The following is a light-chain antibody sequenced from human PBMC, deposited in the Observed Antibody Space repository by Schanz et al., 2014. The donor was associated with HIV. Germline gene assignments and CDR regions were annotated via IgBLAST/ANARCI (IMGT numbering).Light chain of an antibody. V-gene: IGKV3-15*01. CDR3: QQYGGSPRT. CDR1: QSVHSN. CDR2: GAS. J-gene: IGKJ1*01. Sequence: EIVMTQSPATLSVSPGERATLSCRASQSVHSNLAWYQQKPRQAPSLLIYGASTRATNVPAKFSGSGSATEFTLTISRLEPEDFAVYYCQQYGGSPRTFGQGTKVEIK.